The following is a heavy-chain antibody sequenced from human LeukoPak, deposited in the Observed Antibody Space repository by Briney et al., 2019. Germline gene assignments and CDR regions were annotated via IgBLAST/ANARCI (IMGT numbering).Heavy chain of an antibody. CDR1: GGSISSGGYY. J-gene: IGHJ6*02. V-gene: IGHV4-31*03. Sequence: SETLSLTCTVSGGSISSGGYYWSWIRQHPGKGLEWLGYIYYSGSTYYNPSLKSRVTISVDTSKNQFSLKLSSVTAADTAVYYCARDVAWETDYDFWSDGMDVWGQGPTVTVSS. CDR2: IYYSGST. CDR3: ARDVAWETDYDFWSDGMDV. D-gene: IGHD3-3*01.